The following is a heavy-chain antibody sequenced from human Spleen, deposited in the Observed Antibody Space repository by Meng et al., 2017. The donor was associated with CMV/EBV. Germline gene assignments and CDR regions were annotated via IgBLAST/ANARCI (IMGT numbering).Heavy chain of an antibody. J-gene: IGHJ5*02. Sequence: YGGSFSAYYWGWIRQPPGKGLEWIGEINHSGSTNYNPSLESRVTISVDTSKNQFSLKLSSVTAADTAVYYCARATEYSTTGGACFDPWGQGTLVTVSS. CDR3: ARATEYSTTGGACFDP. CDR2: INHSGST. D-gene: IGHD6-6*01. CDR1: GGSFSAYY. V-gene: IGHV4-34*01.